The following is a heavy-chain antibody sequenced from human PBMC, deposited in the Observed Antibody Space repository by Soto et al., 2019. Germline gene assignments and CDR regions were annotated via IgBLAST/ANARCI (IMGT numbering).Heavy chain of an antibody. Sequence: SETLALTCAVSGGSISSSNWWSWVRQPPGKGLEWIGEIYHSGSTNYNPSLKSRVTISVDTSKNQFSLKLSSVTAADTAVYYCASYYYYGSGSYYFDYWGQGTLVTVSS. V-gene: IGHV4-4*02. CDR3: ASYYYYGSGSYYFDY. D-gene: IGHD3-10*01. CDR1: GGSISSSNW. CDR2: IYHSGST. J-gene: IGHJ4*02.